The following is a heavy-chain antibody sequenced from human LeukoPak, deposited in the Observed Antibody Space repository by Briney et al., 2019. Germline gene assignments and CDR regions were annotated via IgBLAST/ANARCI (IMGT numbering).Heavy chain of an antibody. CDR3: ARVRLTQSLNLGIDYYGMDV. V-gene: IGHV6-1*01. D-gene: IGHD7-27*01. J-gene: IGHJ6*02. CDR2: TYYRSKWYN. Sequence: SQTLSLTCAISGDSVSSNSAAWNWIRQSPSRGLEWLGRTYYRSKWYNDYAVSVKSRITINPDTSKNQFSLQLNSVTPEDTAVYYCARVRLTQSLNLGIDYYGMDVWGQGTTVTVSS. CDR1: GDSVSSNSAA.